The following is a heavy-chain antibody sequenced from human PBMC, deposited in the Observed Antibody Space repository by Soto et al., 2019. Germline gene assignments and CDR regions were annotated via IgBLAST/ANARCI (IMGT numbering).Heavy chain of an antibody. Sequence: ALSVTCAVSGGSISSGSYSRSWIRQPPGKGLEWIGYIYHSGSTYYNPSLKSRVTISVDRSKNQFSLKLSSVTAADTAVYYCARGGDIAAAGTSYYYGMDVWGQGTKVTVSS. CDR1: GGSISSGSYS. J-gene: IGHJ6*02. V-gene: IGHV4-30-2*01. D-gene: IGHD6-13*01. CDR2: IYHSGST. CDR3: ARGGDIAAAGTSYYYGMDV.